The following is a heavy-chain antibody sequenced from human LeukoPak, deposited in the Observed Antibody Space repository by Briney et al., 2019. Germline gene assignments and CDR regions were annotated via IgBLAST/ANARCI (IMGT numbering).Heavy chain of an antibody. J-gene: IGHJ4*02. CDR1: GGSINSHF. CDR2: IHSTGST. CDR3: ARDGYSGSSLFDY. Sequence: KLSETLSLTCTVSGGSINSHFWSWIRQPPGKGLEWIGYIHSTGSTNYNPSLKSRVTISVDTSRNQFSLKLSSVTAADTAVYYCARDGYSGSSLFDYWGQGALVTVSS. V-gene: IGHV4-59*11. D-gene: IGHD1-26*01.